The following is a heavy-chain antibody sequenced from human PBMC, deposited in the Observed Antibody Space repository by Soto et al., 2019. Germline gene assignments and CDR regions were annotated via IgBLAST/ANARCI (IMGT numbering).Heavy chain of an antibody. D-gene: IGHD1-26*01. CDR2: ISSSSSTI. V-gene: IGHV3-48*02. J-gene: IGHJ6*02. Sequence: EVQLVESGGGLVQPGGSLRLSCAASGFTFSSYSMNWVRQAPGKGLEWVSYISSSSSTIYYADSVKGRFTISRDNAKNSLYLQMNSLRDEDTAVYYCARDQPQIVGATYYYGMDVWGQVTTVTVSS. CDR1: GFTFSSYS. CDR3: ARDQPQIVGATYYYGMDV.